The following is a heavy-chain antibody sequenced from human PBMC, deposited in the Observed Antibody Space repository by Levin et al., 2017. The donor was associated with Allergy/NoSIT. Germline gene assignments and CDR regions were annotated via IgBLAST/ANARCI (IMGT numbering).Heavy chain of an antibody. Sequence: PGGSLRLSCAASGFTFSIYAMSWARQAPGKGLEWVSAISGSGGSTYYADSVKGRFTISRDNSKNTLYLQMSSLRAEDTAVYYCAKGYGSGSYRVDYWGQGTLVTVSS. J-gene: IGHJ4*02. CDR1: GFTFSIYA. V-gene: IGHV3-23*01. CDR3: AKGYGSGSYRVDY. D-gene: IGHD3-10*01. CDR2: ISGSGGST.